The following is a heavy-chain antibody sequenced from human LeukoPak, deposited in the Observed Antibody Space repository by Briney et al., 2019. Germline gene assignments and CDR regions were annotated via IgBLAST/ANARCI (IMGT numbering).Heavy chain of an antibody. D-gene: IGHD6-13*01. CDR1: GFTFSSYG. CDR3: EGGDSSSWHHFDY. CDR2: IRYDGSNK. Sequence: GGSLRLSCAASGFTFSSYGMHWVRQAPGKGLEWVAFIRYDGSNKYYADSVKGRFTISRDNSKNTLYLQMNSLRAEDTAVYYCEGGDSSSWHHFDYWGQGTLVTVSS. V-gene: IGHV3-30*02. J-gene: IGHJ4*02.